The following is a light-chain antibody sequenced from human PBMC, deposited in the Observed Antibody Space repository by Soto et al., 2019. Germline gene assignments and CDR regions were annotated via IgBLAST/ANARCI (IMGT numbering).Light chain of an antibody. CDR3: QQRSNWPQT. V-gene: IGKV3-15*01. J-gene: IGKJ1*01. Sequence: EIVVTQSPATLSVSPGERVTLSCRASQSVSSSLAWYQQRPGQAPRLLIYDTSTRAPGIAARFSGSGSGTEFTLTISSLQSEDVAVYYCQQRSNWPQTFGQGTKVEIK. CDR1: QSVSSS. CDR2: DTS.